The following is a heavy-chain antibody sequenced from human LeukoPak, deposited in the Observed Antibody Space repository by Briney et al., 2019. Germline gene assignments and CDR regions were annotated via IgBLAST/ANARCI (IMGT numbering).Heavy chain of an antibody. V-gene: IGHV4-39*01. CDR1: GGSISSSSYY. D-gene: IGHD3-3*01. CDR3: ATSTFPARYYDFWKEGKRAFDY. J-gene: IGHJ4*02. CDR2: IYYSGST. Sequence: KPSETLSLTCTVSGGSISSSSYYWGWIRQPPGKGLEWIGSIYYSGSTYYNPSLKSRLTISVDKSKNQFSLKLSSVTAADTAVYYCATSTFPARYYDFWKEGKRAFDYWGQGTLVTVSS.